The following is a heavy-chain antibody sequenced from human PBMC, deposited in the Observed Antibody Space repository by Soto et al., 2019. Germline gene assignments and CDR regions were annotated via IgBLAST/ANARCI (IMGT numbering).Heavy chain of an antibody. Sequence: QVHLVQSGTEVKKPGSSVKVSCKASGDTFNNYAISWVRQAPGQGLQWMGGIIPIYDSPSYAQGSHNRVTITADRSTSTAHLELNGLTSEDTAVYYCAASTFLSGVSGYFHLDFXGXGXXXXVSS. CDR3: AASTFLSGVSGYFHLDF. V-gene: IGHV1-69*06. CDR1: GDTFNNYA. J-gene: IGHJ4*01. D-gene: IGHD3-3*01. CDR2: IIPIYDSP.